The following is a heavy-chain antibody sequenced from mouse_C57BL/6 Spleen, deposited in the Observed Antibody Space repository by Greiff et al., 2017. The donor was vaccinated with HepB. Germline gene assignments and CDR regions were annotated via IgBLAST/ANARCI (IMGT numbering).Heavy chain of an antibody. CDR1: GYTFTDYY. V-gene: IGHV1-26*01. CDR3: ARLNVYYPSWFAY. J-gene: IGHJ3*01. Sequence: VQLQQSGPELVKPGASVKISCKASGYTFTDYYMNWVKQSHGKSLEWIGDINPNNGGTSYNQKFKGKATLTVDKSSSTAYMELRSLTSEDSAVYYCARLNVYYPSWFAYWGQGTLVTVSA. D-gene: IGHD1-1*01. CDR2: INPNNGGT.